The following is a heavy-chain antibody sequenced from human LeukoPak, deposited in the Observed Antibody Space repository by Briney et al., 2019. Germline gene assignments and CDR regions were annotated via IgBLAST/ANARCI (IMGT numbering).Heavy chain of an antibody. CDR1: GGTFSCYA. Sequence: SVKVSCKASGGTFSCYAISWVRQAPGQGLEWMGGIIPIFGTANYAQKFQGRVTITADESTSTAYMELSSLRSEDTAVYYCARSAGTGYNWFDPWGQGTLVTVSS. CDR3: ARSAGTGYNWFDP. D-gene: IGHD6-13*01. CDR2: IIPIFGTA. V-gene: IGHV1-69*01. J-gene: IGHJ5*02.